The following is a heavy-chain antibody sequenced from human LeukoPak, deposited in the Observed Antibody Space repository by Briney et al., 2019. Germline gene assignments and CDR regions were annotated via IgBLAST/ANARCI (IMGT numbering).Heavy chain of an antibody. CDR3: ARDAVRGGMITFGGVHRYFGY. J-gene: IGHJ4*02. CDR2: INPNSGGT. CDR1: GYTFTGYY. D-gene: IGHD3-16*01. Sequence: ASVKVSCKASGYTFTGYYIHWVRQAPGQGLEWMGWINPNSGGTNYAQKFQGRVTMTRDTSISTANMELSRLRSDDTAVYYCARDAVRGGMITFGGVHRYFGYWGQGSLVTVSS. V-gene: IGHV1-2*02.